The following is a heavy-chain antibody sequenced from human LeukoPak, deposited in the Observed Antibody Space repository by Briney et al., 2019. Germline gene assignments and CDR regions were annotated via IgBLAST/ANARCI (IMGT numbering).Heavy chain of an antibody. D-gene: IGHD3-3*01. CDR1: GGSISSYY. V-gene: IGHV4-59*01. CDR3: ARDSYDFWSGYYLGGWFDP. CDR2: IYYSGST. J-gene: IGHJ5*02. Sequence: PSETLSLTCTVSGGSISSYYWSCIRQPPGKGLEWIGYIYYSGSTNYNPSLKSRVTISVDTSKNQFSLKLSSVTAADTAVYYCARDSYDFWSGYYLGGWFDPWGQGTLVTVSS.